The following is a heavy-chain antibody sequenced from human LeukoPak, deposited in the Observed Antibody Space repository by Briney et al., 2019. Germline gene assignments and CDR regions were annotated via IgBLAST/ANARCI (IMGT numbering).Heavy chain of an antibody. Sequence: SGGSLRLSCAASGFTFSDYYMSCIRQAPGKGLEWVSYISSSGSSIDYADSVKGRFTISRDNSKNTLYLQMNSLRAEDTAVYYCARRYSSSYYYYYYMDVWGKGTTVTVSS. J-gene: IGHJ6*03. V-gene: IGHV3-11*04. D-gene: IGHD6-13*01. CDR2: ISSSGSSI. CDR1: GFTFSDYY. CDR3: ARRYSSSYYYYYYMDV.